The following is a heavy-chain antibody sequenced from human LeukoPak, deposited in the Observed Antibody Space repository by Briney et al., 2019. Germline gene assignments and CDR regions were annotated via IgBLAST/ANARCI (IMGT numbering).Heavy chain of an antibody. J-gene: IGHJ5*02. CDR2: ISAYNGNT. D-gene: IGHD6-19*01. Sequence: ASATVSCKASGYTFTSYGISWVRQAPGQGLEWMGWISAYNGNTNYAQRLQGRVTMTTDTSTSTAYMELRSLRSDDTAVYYCARDGSIAVAGAYNWFDHWSQGTLVTVSS. CDR1: GYTFTSYG. V-gene: IGHV1-18*01. CDR3: ARDGSIAVAGAYNWFDH.